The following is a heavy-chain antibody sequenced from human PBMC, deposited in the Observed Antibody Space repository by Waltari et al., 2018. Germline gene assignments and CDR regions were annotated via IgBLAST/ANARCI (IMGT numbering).Heavy chain of an antibody. D-gene: IGHD3-9*01. J-gene: IGHJ3*02. CDR3: ATFYDITHAFDI. CDR2: VNPVVGAP. CDR1: GYTFTDYY. V-gene: IGHV1-69-2*01. Sequence: EVPLVQSGAEVKKPGATVKISCKVSGYTFTDYYMHWVQQAPGTGLEWMGLVNPVVGAPLYAEKFPGRVPIPADTSPDPADMELSSLSSEDPAVYYCATFYDITHAFDIWGQGTMVTVSS.